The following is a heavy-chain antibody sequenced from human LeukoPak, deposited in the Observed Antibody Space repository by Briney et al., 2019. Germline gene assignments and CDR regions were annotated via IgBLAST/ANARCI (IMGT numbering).Heavy chain of an antibody. J-gene: IGHJ4*02. CDR1: GYTFTGYY. Sequence: GASVKVSCKASGYTFTGYYMHWVRQAPGQGLEWMGWINPNSGGTNYAQKFQGRVTITRDTSASTAYMELSSLRSEDMAVYYCARVVKYRSGPLTDLLPYYFDYWGQGTLVTVSS. CDR2: INPNSGGT. V-gene: IGHV1-2*02. D-gene: IGHD6-19*01. CDR3: ARVVKYRSGPLTDLLPYYFDY.